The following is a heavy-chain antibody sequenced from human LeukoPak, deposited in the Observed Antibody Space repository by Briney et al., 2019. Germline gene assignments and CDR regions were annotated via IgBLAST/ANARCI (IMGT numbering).Heavy chain of an antibody. CDR1: GGSVSGSY. CDR2: IYYSGST. CDR3: ARDREYSSSGLVWFDP. Sequence: PSETLSLTCTVSGGSVSGSYWSWIRQPPGKGLEWIGYIYYSGSTNYNPSLKSRVTISVDTSENQFSLKLTSVTAADTAVYYCARDREYSSSGLVWFDPWGHGILVTVSS. J-gene: IGHJ5*02. V-gene: IGHV4-59*02. D-gene: IGHD6-6*01.